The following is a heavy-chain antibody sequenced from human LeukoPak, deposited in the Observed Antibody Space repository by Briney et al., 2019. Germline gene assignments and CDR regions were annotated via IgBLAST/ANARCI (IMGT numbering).Heavy chain of an antibody. CDR1: GGSFSSYP. CDR2: IIPIFGTA. Sequence: SVKVSCKSSGGSFSSYPISWVRQAPGRGLEWMGGIIPIFGTANYAQKFQGRVTITADESTSTAYMELSSLRSEDTAVYYCARSLGEAGTFDYWGQGTLVTVSS. V-gene: IGHV1-69*13. D-gene: IGHD6-19*01. CDR3: ARSLGEAGTFDY. J-gene: IGHJ4*02.